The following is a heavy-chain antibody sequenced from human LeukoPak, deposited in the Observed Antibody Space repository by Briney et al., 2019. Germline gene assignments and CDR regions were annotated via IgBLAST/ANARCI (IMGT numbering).Heavy chain of an antibody. CDR3: ASQMATTDPFDY. V-gene: IGHV4-59*08. Sequence: PSETLSLTCTVSGGSISSYYWSWIRQPPGKGLEWIGYIYYSGSTNYNPSLKSRVTMSVDTSKNQFSLKLSSVTAADTAVYYCASQMATTDPFDYWGQGTLVTVSS. J-gene: IGHJ4*02. CDR1: GGSISSYY. D-gene: IGHD5-24*01. CDR2: IYYSGST.